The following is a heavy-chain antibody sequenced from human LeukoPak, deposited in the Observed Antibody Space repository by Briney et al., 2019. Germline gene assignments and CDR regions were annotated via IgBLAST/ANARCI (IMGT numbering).Heavy chain of an antibody. CDR2: IYYCGST. V-gene: IGHV4-39*01. J-gene: IGHJ5*02. Sequence: SETLSLTCTVSGGSISSSSYYWGWTRHPPGKGLEWIGSIYYCGSTYYNPSLKSRVTISVDTSKNQFSLKLSSVTAADTAVYYCARQDLLTGRVYWFDPWGQGTLVTVSS. CDR3: ARQDLLTGRVYWFDP. CDR1: GGSISSSSYY. D-gene: IGHD3-9*01.